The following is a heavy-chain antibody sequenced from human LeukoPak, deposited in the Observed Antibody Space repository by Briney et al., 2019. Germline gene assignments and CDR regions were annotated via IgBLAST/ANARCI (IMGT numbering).Heavy chain of an antibody. D-gene: IGHD2-15*01. CDR2: ISHDASNI. J-gene: IGHJ6*02. CDR1: GFNFSHYG. Sequence: PGGSLSLSCEISGFNFSHYGMHWVRQAPGKGLEWVADISHDASNIYYADSVKGRFTISRDNAKSTLFLQLNSLRGDDTAVYYCAKDLNSFIVVVTIYGMDVWGQGTTVIVSS. V-gene: IGHV3-30*18. CDR3: AKDLNSFIVVVTIYGMDV.